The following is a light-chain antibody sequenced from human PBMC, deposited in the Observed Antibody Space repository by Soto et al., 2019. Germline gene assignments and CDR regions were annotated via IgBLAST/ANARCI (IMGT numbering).Light chain of an antibody. CDR1: LGIKTD. J-gene: IGKJ2*01. V-gene: IGKV1-6*01. CDR2: AAP. Sequence: AIQMTQSPSSLSASVGDRVTITCRASLGIKTDVAWYQQKPGKAPALLIYAAPSLQGGVPSRFSGSGSGTDFTLTINSLQPEDFATYYCLQDYSYPYTFGQGTKVEIK. CDR3: LQDYSYPYT.